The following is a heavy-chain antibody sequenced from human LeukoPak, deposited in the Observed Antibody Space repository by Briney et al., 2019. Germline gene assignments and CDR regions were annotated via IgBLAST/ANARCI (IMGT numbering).Heavy chain of an antibody. Sequence: GASVKVSCKASGYTFTGYYMHWVRQAPGQGLEWMGWINPNSGGTNYAQKFQGWVTITRDTSASTVYMELSSLRSEDTAVYYCARVDIVMVGYFDYWGQGTLVTVSS. CDR3: ARVDIVMVGYFDY. CDR1: GYTFTGYY. D-gene: IGHD5-18*01. CDR2: INPNSGGT. J-gene: IGHJ4*02. V-gene: IGHV1-2*04.